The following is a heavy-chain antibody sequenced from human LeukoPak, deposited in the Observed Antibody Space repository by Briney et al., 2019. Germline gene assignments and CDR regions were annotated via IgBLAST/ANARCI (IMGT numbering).Heavy chain of an antibody. CDR3: ARDSPPV. Sequence: SETLSLTCTVSGVSISSSYWSWIRQPPGKGLEWIGYIYYSGSTNYNPSLKSRVTISVDTSKNHFSLKLSSVTAADTAVYYCARDSPPVWGQGTLVTVSS. CDR1: GVSISSSY. J-gene: IGHJ4*02. V-gene: IGHV4-59*01. CDR2: IYYSGST.